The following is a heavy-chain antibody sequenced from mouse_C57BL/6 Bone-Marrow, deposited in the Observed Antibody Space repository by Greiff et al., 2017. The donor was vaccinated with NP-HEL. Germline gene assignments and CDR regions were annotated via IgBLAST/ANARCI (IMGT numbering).Heavy chain of an antibody. CDR3: ARGRIYYYGSSYVPFAY. D-gene: IGHD1-1*01. Sequence: VQLQQSGAELARPGASVKLSCKASGYTFTSYGISWVKQRTGQGLEWIGEIYPRSGNTYYNEKFKGKATLTADKSSSTAYMELRSLTSEDSAVYYCARGRIYYYGSSYVPFAYWGQGTLVTVSA. J-gene: IGHJ3*01. CDR2: IYPRSGNT. V-gene: IGHV1-81*01. CDR1: GYTFTSYG.